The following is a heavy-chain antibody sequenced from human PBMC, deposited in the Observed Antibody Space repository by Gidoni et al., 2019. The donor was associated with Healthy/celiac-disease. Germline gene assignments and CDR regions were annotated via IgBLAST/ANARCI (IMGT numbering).Heavy chain of an antibody. D-gene: IGHD3-3*01. Sequence: EVQLVESGGGLIQLGGSLILSCAVSGFPVSTNYMSWVRQAPGKGVEWVSVIYSGDRTYYADSMKGRFTISRDKSRNTLFLQMNTLRAEDTAVYYCAKVVDFWSGYYKREGGYYYGFDVWGQGTTVTVSS. V-gene: IGHV3-53*01. CDR3: AKVVDFWSGYYKREGGYYYGFDV. CDR1: GFPVSTNY. CDR2: IYSGDRT. J-gene: IGHJ6*02.